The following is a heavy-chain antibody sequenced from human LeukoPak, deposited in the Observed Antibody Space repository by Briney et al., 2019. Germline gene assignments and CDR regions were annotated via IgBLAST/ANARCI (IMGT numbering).Heavy chain of an antibody. CDR3: AGSDTIGYIPREWEYWDFDL. D-gene: IGHD3-10*01. V-gene: IGHV6-1*01. CDR1: GDSVSRKSAG. Sequence: SQTLSLTCAISGDSVSRKSAGWSWLRQSPSRGLEWLGRTYYRSRWYSDDAPSVKSRITITPDTVKNQFSLQLTSVTPEDTAVYYCAGSDTIGYIPREWEYWDFDLWGRGTLVTVSS. J-gene: IGHJ2*01. CDR2: TYYRSRWYS.